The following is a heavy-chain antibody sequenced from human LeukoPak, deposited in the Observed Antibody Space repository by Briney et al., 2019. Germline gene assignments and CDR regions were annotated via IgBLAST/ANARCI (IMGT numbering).Heavy chain of an antibody. CDR3: ASPRPVCSGGSRYLNWFDP. D-gene: IGHD2-15*01. CDR2: IYHSGST. CDR1: GGSISSSSYY. Sequence: SETLSLTCTVSGGSISSSSYYWGWIRQPPGTGLEWIGSIYHSGSTYYNPSLKSRVTISVDTSKNQFSLKLSSVTAADTAVYYCASPRPVCSGGSRYLNWFDPWSQGTLVTVSS. V-gene: IGHV4-39*01. J-gene: IGHJ5*02.